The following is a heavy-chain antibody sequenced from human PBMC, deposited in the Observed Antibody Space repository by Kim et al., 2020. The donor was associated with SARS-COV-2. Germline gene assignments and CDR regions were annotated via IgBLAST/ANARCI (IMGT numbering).Heavy chain of an antibody. CDR1: GFTFSSYG. J-gene: IGHJ4*02. D-gene: IGHD3-22*01. Sequence: GGSLRLSCAASGFTFSSYGMHWVRQAPGKGLEWVAVIWYDGSNKYYADSVKGRFTISRDNSKNTLYLQMNILRAEDTAVYYCAREPRLLDSSGYYYRGGPDYWGQGTLVTVSS. V-gene: IGHV3-33*01. CDR2: IWYDGSNK. CDR3: AREPRLLDSSGYYYRGGPDY.